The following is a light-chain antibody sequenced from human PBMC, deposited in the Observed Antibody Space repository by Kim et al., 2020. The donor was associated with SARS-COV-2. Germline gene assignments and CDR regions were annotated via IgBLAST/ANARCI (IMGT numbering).Light chain of an antibody. Sequence: EIVMTQSPVTLSVSPGERATLSCRASQSVSSNLGWYKQKPAQAPRLLIYGASTRATGIPARFSGSGSGTEFTLTISSLQSEDFAVYYCQQYNNWPYTFGQGTKLEI. CDR2: GAS. CDR1: QSVSSN. J-gene: IGKJ2*01. V-gene: IGKV3-15*01. CDR3: QQYNNWPYT.